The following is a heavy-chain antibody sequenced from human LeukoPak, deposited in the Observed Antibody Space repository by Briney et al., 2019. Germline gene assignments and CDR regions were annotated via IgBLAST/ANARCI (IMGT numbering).Heavy chain of an antibody. J-gene: IGHJ5*02. Sequence: GGSLRLSCAASIFTFSSYAMSWVRQAPGKGLEWVSAISGSGGSTYYADSVKGRFTISRDNSKNTLYLQMNSLRAEDTAVYYCAKDLLRDLWFGESWGQGTLVTVSS. CDR2: ISGSGGST. CDR1: IFTFSSYA. D-gene: IGHD3-10*01. V-gene: IGHV3-23*01. CDR3: AKDLLRDLWFGES.